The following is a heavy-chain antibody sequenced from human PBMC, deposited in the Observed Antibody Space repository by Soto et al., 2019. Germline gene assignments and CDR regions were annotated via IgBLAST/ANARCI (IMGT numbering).Heavy chain of an antibody. CDR2: IGTLHDT. D-gene: IGHD2-8*02. Sequence: EVQLVESGGGLVQPGGSLRLSCAASGFTFSASDMHWVRQATGKGLEWVAAIGTLHDTYYPDSVKGRFTISRENAKNSLDLQMNSLRGGDTAVYYCARQASYWHGGGGWFDPWGQGTLVTVSS. CDR3: ARQASYWHGGGGWFDP. V-gene: IGHV3-13*01. J-gene: IGHJ5*02. CDR1: GFTFSASD.